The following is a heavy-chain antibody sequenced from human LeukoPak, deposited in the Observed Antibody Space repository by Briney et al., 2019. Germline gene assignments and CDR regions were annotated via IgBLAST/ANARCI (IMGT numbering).Heavy chain of an antibody. D-gene: IGHD6-13*01. V-gene: IGHV3-21*01. CDR2: ISSSSSYI. Sequence: GGSLRLSCAASGFTFSSYAMSWVRQAPGKGLEWVSSISSSSSYIYYADSVKGRFTISRDNAKNSLYLQMNSLRAEDTAVYYCARVLVSPGYSSWTTRTFDYWGQGTLVTVSS. CDR3: ARVLVSPGYSSWTTRTFDY. CDR1: GFTFSSYA. J-gene: IGHJ4*02.